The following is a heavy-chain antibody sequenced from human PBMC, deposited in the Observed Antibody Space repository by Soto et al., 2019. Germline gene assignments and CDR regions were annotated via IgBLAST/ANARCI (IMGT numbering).Heavy chain of an antibody. CDR1: GYTFTSYG. J-gene: IGHJ3*02. CDR2: ISAYNGNT. V-gene: IGHV1-18*01. Sequence: ASVKVSCKASGYTFTSYGISWVRQAPGRGLEWMGWISAYNGNTNYAQKLQGRVTVTTDTTTSTAYMELRSLRSDDTAVYYCARDRKVFYDSSGTPDAFDIWGQGTMVTVSS. CDR3: ARDRKVFYDSSGTPDAFDI. D-gene: IGHD3-22*01.